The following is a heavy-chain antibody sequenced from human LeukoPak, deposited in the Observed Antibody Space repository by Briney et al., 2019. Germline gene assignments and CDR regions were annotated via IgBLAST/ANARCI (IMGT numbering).Heavy chain of an antibody. CDR2: ISLAGQT. V-gene: IGHV4-4*02. Sequence: SETLSLTCGVSGGSISGTNWWSWVRQPPGQGLEWIGEISLAGQTNYNPSLKSRVTISLDTSKNQLSLKLSSVTAAGTAVYYCARRLQSRHGFDYWGQGTLVPVSS. J-gene: IGHJ4*02. D-gene: IGHD5-24*01. CDR1: GGSISGTNW. CDR3: ARRLQSRHGFDY.